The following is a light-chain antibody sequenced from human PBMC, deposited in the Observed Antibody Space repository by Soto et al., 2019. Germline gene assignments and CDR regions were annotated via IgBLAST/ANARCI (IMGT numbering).Light chain of an antibody. Sequence: TQPACSRSASQGERPTLSRRGSQSVKSYLAWYQQQPGAAPRLLIYGASTRATGIPARFSGSGSGTDFTLTISSLQPEDFSPYYCPQYGTGPHTSGPGTKVDIK. CDR1: QSVKSY. V-gene: IGKV3D-15*01. CDR2: GAS. CDR3: PQYGTGPHT. J-gene: IGKJ3*01.